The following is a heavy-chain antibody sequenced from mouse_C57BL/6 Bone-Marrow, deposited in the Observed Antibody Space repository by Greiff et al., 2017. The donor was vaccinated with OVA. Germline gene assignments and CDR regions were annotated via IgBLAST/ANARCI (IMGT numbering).Heavy chain of an antibody. CDR1: GYTFTSYW. CDR2: INPSSGYT. Sequence: VQLQQSGAELAKPGASVKLSCKASGYTFTSYWMHWVKQRPGQGLEWIGYINPSSGYTKYNQKFKDKATLTADKSSSTVYMQLSSLTYEDSAVYYCARIYNGYPYAMDYWGQGTSVTVSS. V-gene: IGHV1-7*01. D-gene: IGHD2-3*01. CDR3: ARIYNGYPYAMDY. J-gene: IGHJ4*01.